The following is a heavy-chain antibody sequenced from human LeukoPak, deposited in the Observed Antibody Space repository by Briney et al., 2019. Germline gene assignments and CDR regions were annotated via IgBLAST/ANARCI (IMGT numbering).Heavy chain of an antibody. CDR2: IRYDESNK. CDR3: ARLGDN. V-gene: IGHV3-30*02. J-gene: IGHJ4*02. Sequence: GGSLRLSCAASGFTFSSYGMHWVRQAPGKGLEWVAFIRYDESNKYYADSVKGRFIISRDNSKNTLYLQMNGLRLEDTAVYYCARLGDNWGRGILVTVSS. CDR1: GFTFSSYG. D-gene: IGHD3-16*01.